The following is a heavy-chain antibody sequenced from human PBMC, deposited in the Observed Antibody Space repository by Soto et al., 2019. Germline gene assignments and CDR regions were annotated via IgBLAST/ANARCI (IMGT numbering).Heavy chain of an antibody. CDR1: GGSFSGYY. D-gene: IGHD2-2*01. J-gene: IGHJ6*03. V-gene: IGHV4-34*01. Sequence: SETLSLTCAVYGGSFSGYYWSWIRQPPGKGLEWIGEINHSGSTNYNPSLKSRVTISVDTSKNQFSLKLSSVTTADTAVYYCARRDIVVVPAAMLRYYYYYMDVWGKGTTVTVSS. CDR3: ARRDIVVVPAAMLRYYYYYMDV. CDR2: INHSGST.